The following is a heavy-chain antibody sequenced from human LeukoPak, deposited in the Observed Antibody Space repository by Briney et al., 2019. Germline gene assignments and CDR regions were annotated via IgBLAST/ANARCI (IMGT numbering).Heavy chain of an antibody. D-gene: IGHD1-26*01. CDR1: GFTVSSNY. CDR3: ARGGGGRYLVY. V-gene: IGHV3-20*04. J-gene: IGHJ4*02. CDR2: INWNGGRT. Sequence: PGGSLRLSCAASGFTVSSNYMNWVRQAPGKGLEWVSDINWNGGRTGYADSVKGRFTISRDNAKKSLYLQMNSLRAEDTALYYCARGGGGRYLVYWGQGTLVTVSS.